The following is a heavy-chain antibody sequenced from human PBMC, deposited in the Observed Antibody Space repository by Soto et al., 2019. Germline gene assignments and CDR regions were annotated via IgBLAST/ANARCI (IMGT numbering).Heavy chain of an antibody. CDR3: ARGAGASDSYYDFWSGYPLRKYGMDV. D-gene: IGHD3-3*01. Sequence: QAPGQGLEWMGWISAYNGNTNYAQKLQGRVTMTTDTSTSTAYMELRSLRSDDTAVYYCARGAGASDSYYDFWSGYPLRKYGMDVWGQGTTVTVSS. CDR2: ISAYNGNT. J-gene: IGHJ6*02. V-gene: IGHV1-18*01.